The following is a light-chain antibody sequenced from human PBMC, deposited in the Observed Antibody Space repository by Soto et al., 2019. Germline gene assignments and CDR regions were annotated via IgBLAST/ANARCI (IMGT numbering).Light chain of an antibody. CDR1: QAISNF. CDR3: QKYNSPPRT. CDR2: AAS. J-gene: IGKJ1*01. V-gene: IGKV1-27*01. Sequence: DIQMTQSPSSLSASVGDRVTITCRASQAISNFLAWYQQKPGKVPQLLIYAASILQSGVPSRFRASGFGTDFTLTISSLQPEDVATYFCQKYNSPPRTLGQGTKVDIK.